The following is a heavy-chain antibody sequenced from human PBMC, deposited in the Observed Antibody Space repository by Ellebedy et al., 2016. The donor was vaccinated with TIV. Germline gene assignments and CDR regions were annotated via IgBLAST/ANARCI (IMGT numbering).Heavy chain of an antibody. V-gene: IGHV3-48*03. CDR3: AAAHYYFYGKDD. CDR2: ISSIGTTK. D-gene: IGHD2-15*01. CDR1: GFPFSSFE. Sequence: GESLKISCAAPGFPFSSFEFNWVRQSPGKGMEWVSYISSIGTTKYYADSVKGRFTISRDNAKNSLYLQMNSLRAEDTAVYYCAAAHYYFYGKDDWGQGTRVTVSS. J-gene: IGHJ6*02.